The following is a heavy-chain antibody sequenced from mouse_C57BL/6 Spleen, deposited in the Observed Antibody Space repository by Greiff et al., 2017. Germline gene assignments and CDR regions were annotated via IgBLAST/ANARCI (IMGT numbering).Heavy chain of an antibody. J-gene: IGHJ2*01. D-gene: IGHD2-1*01. CDR2: IYPSDSDT. CDR1: GYTFTSYW. CDR3: ARSGGNYYFDY. V-gene: IGHV1-52*01. Sequence: QVQLQHPGAELVRPGSSVKLSCKASGYTFTSYWMHWVKQRPIQGLEWIGNIYPSDSDTHYNQKFKDKARLTVAKSSSTAYMHLSSLTSEDSAVYYCARSGGNYYFDYWGQGTTLTVSA.